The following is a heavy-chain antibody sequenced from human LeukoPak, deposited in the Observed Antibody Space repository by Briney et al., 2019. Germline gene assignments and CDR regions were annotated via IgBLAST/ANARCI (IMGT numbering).Heavy chain of an antibody. CDR1: GGSISSSNW. D-gene: IGHD6-19*01. Sequence: SETLSLTCAVSGGSISSSNWWSWIRQPPGKGLEWIGEIYHSGSTNYNPSLKSRVTISVDKSKTQFSLKLSSVTAADTAVYYCARSHSSGWFPWYWGQGTLVTVSS. CDR2: IYHSGST. CDR3: ARSHSSGWFPWY. V-gene: IGHV4-4*02. J-gene: IGHJ4*02.